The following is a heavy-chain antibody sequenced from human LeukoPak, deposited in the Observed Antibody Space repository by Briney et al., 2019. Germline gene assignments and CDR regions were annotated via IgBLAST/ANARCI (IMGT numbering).Heavy chain of an antibody. V-gene: IGHV1-2*02. CDR2: INPNSGGT. D-gene: IGHD3-10*01. J-gene: IGHJ4*02. Sequence: ASVKVSCKASGYTFTGYYMHWVRQAPGQGLEWMGWINPNSGGTNYAQKFQGRVTMTRDTSISTACMELSRLRSDDTAVYYCASFPYYGSGSYGKFYFDYWGQGTLVTVSS. CDR3: ASFPYYGSGSYGKFYFDY. CDR1: GYTFTGYY.